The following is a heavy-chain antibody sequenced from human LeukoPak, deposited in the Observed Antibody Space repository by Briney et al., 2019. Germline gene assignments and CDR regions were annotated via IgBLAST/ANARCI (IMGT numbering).Heavy chain of an antibody. CDR1: GFTFTTYA. CDR3: ARTSLQYFGSGSYSLGVFDI. CDR2: ITSDGSKK. V-gene: IGHV3-30-3*01. Sequence: PGRSLRLPCAASGFTFTTYALHWIRQTPGKGLEWVAAITSDGSKKYYADSVRGRFTISRDNSKNTLYLQMNSLRADDTAVYFGARTSLQYFGSGSYSLGVFDIWGQGTMVTVSS. D-gene: IGHD3-10*01. J-gene: IGHJ3*02.